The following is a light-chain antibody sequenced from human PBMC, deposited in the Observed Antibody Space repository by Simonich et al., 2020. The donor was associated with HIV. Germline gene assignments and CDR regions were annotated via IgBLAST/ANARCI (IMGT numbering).Light chain of an antibody. J-gene: IGKJ1*01. CDR2: GAS. CDR1: QVIYNY. Sequence: DIQMTQSPSSLSASVGNRVTITCQANQVIYNYLNWYQQNPGKAPKLLIYGASNLETGVPSRFSGNGSGTHFTFTINSLQPEDVATYYCQQYDNLPWTFGQGTKVEIK. CDR3: QQYDNLPWT. V-gene: IGKV1-33*01.